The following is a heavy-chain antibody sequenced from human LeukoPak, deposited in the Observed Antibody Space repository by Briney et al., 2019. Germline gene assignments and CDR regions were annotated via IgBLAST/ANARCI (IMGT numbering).Heavy chain of an antibody. D-gene: IGHD3-22*01. J-gene: IGHJ4*02. CDR2: INHSGST. V-gene: IGHV4-34*01. CDR1: GGSFSGYY. Sequence: PSETLSLTCAVYGGSFSGYYWSWIRQPPGKGLEWIGEINHSGSTNYDPSLKSRVTISVDTSKNQFSLKLSPVTAADTAVYYCARVSSRRLPPSYSYDRSNYFDYWGQGTLVTVSS. CDR3: ARVSSRRLPPSYSYDRSNYFDY.